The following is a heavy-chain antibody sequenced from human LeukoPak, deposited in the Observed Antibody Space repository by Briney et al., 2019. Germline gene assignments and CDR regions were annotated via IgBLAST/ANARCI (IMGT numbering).Heavy chain of an antibody. J-gene: IGHJ6*02. CDR3: AREPGIAAAGTGYYYYGMDV. V-gene: IGHV4-59*12. Sequence: PSETLSLTCTVSGGSISSYYWSWIRQPPGKGLEWIGYIYYSGSTSYSPSLKSRVTISLDTSKNQFSLKLSSVTAADTAVYYCAREPGIAAAGTGYYYYGMDVWGQGTTVTVSS. CDR2: IYYSGST. D-gene: IGHD6-13*01. CDR1: GGSISSYY.